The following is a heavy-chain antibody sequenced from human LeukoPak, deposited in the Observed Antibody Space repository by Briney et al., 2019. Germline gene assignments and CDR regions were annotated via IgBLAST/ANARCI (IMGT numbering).Heavy chain of an antibody. J-gene: IGHJ4*02. CDR3: ARGEARGDYFDY. CDR2: IYYSGST. Sequence: SQTLSLTCTVSGGSISSGDYYWSWIRQPPGKGPEWIGYIYYSGSTYYNPSLKSRVTISVDTSKNQFSLKLSSVTAADTAVYYCARGEARGDYFDYWGQGTLVTVSS. D-gene: IGHD5-12*01. CDR1: GGSISSGDYY. V-gene: IGHV4-30-4*01.